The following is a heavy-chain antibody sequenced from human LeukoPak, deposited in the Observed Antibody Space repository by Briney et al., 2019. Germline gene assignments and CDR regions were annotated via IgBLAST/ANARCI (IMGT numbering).Heavy chain of an antibody. J-gene: IGHJ4*02. D-gene: IGHD5-24*01. V-gene: IGHV4-59*08. CDR2: IYYTGSTNY. CDR1: GASIRSYY. Sequence: SETLSLTCTVSGASIRSYYWSWIRQPPGKGLECIGYIYYTGSTNYNYNPSLRSRVTISVDTSKNQFSLKLSSVTAADTAVYYCARHGPRRDGYNYDYWGPGTLVIVSA. CDR3: ARHGPRRDGYNYDY.